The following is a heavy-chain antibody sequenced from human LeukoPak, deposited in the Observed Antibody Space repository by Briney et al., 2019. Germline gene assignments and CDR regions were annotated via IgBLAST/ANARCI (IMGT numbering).Heavy chain of an antibody. CDR2: FDPEDGET. D-gene: IGHD3-22*01. J-gene: IGHJ4*02. V-gene: IGHV1-24*01. CDR3: ARVDSSGYCLDY. Sequence: ASVKVSCKVSGYTLTELSMHWVRQAPGKGLEWMGGFDPEDGETIYAQKFQGRVTMTEDTSTDTAYMELSSLRSEDTAVYYCARVDSSGYCLDYWGQGTLVTVSS. CDR1: GYTLTELS.